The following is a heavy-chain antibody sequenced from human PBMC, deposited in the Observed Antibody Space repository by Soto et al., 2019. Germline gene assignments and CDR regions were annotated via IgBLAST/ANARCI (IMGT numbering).Heavy chain of an antibody. CDR3: TTLCY. V-gene: IGHV3-15*07. CDR2: IKSKVAGATT. CDR1: GVTVTNAW. Sequence: EVQVVESGGDLVNPGGSLRLSCAASGVTVTNAWMHWVRKAPGKGLEWVGRIKSKVAGATTDYSAPVKGRFTISRDDSKATFYLQIYSLKTENTALSYCTTLCYWCQGSIVCVSS. J-gene: IGHJ4*02.